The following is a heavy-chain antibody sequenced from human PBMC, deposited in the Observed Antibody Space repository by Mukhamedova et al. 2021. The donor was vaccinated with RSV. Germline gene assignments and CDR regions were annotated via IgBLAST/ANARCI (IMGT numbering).Heavy chain of an antibody. V-gene: IGHV3-23*01. Sequence: IPRDNSKNTLYLQMNSLRAEDTAVYYCAKGYDSSGYYSTYFDYWGQGTLVTISS. D-gene: IGHD3-22*01. CDR3: AKGYDSSGYYSTYFDY. J-gene: IGHJ4*02.